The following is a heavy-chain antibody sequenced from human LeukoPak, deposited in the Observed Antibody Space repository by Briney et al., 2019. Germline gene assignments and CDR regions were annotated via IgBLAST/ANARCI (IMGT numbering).Heavy chain of an antibody. CDR1: GYTFTCYY. CDR3: ARELGRYSSGRDAFDI. CDR2: INPNSGGT. Sequence: ASVKVSCKASGYTFTCYYMHWVRQAPGQGLEWMGWINPNSGGTNYAQKFQGRVTMTRDTSISTAYMELSRLRSDDTAVYYCARELGRYSSGRDAFDIWGQGTMVTVSS. V-gene: IGHV1-2*02. D-gene: IGHD6-19*01. J-gene: IGHJ3*02.